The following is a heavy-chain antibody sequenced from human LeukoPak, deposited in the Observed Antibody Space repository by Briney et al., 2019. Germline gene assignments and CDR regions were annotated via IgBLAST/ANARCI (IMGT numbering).Heavy chain of an antibody. CDR2: ISPRGGST. Sequence: ASVKVSCKAFGYTFTSNYMHWVRQAPGQGREWMGVISPRGGSTTYAQKFQGRVTITADKSTSTAYMELSSLRSEDTAVYYCARDSLYCSGGSCYSGWFDPWGQGTLVTVSS. J-gene: IGHJ5*02. CDR1: GYTFTSNY. D-gene: IGHD2-15*01. V-gene: IGHV1-46*01. CDR3: ARDSLYCSGGSCYSGWFDP.